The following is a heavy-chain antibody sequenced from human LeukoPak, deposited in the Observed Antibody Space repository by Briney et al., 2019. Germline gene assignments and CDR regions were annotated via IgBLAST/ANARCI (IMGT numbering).Heavy chain of an antibody. J-gene: IGHJ4*02. V-gene: IGHV3-21*01. CDR1: GFTFSTYA. D-gene: IGHD6-6*01. CDR2: ISSSSSYI. Sequence: PGGSLRLSCAASGFTFSTYAMSWVRQAPGKGLGWVSSISSSSSYIYYADSVKGRFTISRDNAKNSLYLQMNSLRAEDTAVYYCARDLRAARALDYWGQGTLVTVSS. CDR3: ARDLRAARALDY.